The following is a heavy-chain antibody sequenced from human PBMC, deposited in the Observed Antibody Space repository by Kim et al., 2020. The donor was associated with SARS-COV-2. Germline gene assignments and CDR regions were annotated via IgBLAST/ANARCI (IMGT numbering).Heavy chain of an antibody. Sequence: ADSVKGRFTITRDNSKNTLYLQMKSLRAEDTAVYYCAKSGIGGITRYFDLWGRGTLVSVSS. V-gene: IGHV3-23*01. CDR3: AKSGIGGITRYFDL. J-gene: IGHJ2*01. D-gene: IGHD1-7*01.